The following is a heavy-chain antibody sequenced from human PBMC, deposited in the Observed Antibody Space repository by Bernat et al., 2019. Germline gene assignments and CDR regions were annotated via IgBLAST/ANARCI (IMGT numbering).Heavy chain of an antibody. CDR3: AKDPHSGTNGGARVDY. D-gene: IGHD1-26*01. CDR2: ISYDGSNK. Sequence: QVQLVESGGGVVQPGRSLRLSCAASGFTFSSYGMHWVRQAPGKGLEWVAVISYDGSNKYYADSVKGRFTISRDNSKNTLYLQMNSLRAEDTAVYYCAKDPHSGTNGGARVDYWGQGTLVTVSS. V-gene: IGHV3-30*18. J-gene: IGHJ4*02. CDR1: GFTFSSYG.